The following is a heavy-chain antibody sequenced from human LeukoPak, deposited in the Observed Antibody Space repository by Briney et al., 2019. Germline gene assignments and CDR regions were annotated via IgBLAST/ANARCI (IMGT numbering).Heavy chain of an antibody. D-gene: IGHD6-19*01. CDR3: ARLLPSSGWYDWSNYFDY. V-gene: IGHV4-34*01. CDR2: INHSGST. J-gene: IGHJ4*02. CDR1: GGSFSGYY. Sequence: PSETLSLTCAVYGGSFSGYYWSWIRQPPGKGLEWIGEINHSGSTNYNPSLKSRVTISVDTSKNQFSLKLSSVTAADTAVYYCARLLPSSGWYDWSNYFDYWGQGTLVTVSS.